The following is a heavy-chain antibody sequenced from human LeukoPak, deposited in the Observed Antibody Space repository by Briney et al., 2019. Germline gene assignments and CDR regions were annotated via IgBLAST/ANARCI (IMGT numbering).Heavy chain of an antibody. D-gene: IGHD3-10*01. J-gene: IGHJ4*02. Sequence: GESLKISCKGSGYSFTRYWIGWVRQMPGKGLEWMGIVHLGDSDTRYSPSFQGQVTISADKSISTAYLRWTSLQASDSAIYYCARHVLQGSNYFDYWGQGTLVTVSS. CDR2: VHLGDSDT. CDR1: GYSFTRYW. V-gene: IGHV5-51*01. CDR3: ARHVLQGSNYFDY.